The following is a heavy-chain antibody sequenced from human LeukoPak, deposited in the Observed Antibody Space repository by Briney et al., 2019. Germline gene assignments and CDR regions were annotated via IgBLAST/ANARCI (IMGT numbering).Heavy chain of an antibody. D-gene: IGHD6-19*01. J-gene: IGHJ3*02. CDR2: ISAYNGNT. CDR3: AREPQYSSGWLDAFDI. V-gene: IGHV1-18*01. Sequence: ASVKVSCKASGYTFTSYGISWVRQAPGQGLEWMGWISAYNGNTDYAQKLQGRVTMTTDTSTSTAYMELRSLRSDDTAVYYCAREPQYSSGWLDAFDIWGQGTMVTVSS. CDR1: GYTFTSYG.